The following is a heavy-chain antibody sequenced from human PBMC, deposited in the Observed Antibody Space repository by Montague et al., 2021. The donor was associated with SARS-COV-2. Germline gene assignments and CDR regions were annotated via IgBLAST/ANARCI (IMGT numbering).Heavy chain of an antibody. V-gene: IGHV4-34*01. Sequence: SETLSLICAVHGTSFSGYYWNWIRQPPGKGLEWIGEINHGGNTKYSPSLKSRLTISADTSKNQFSLKLTSVAAADTAVYYCARLRDGVVPSPILGVGPYYSYYYMDVWGRGTTVTVSS. D-gene: IGHD3-10*01. CDR3: ARLRDGVVPSPILGVGPYYSYYYMDV. CDR2: INHGGNT. J-gene: IGHJ6*03. CDR1: GTSFSGYY.